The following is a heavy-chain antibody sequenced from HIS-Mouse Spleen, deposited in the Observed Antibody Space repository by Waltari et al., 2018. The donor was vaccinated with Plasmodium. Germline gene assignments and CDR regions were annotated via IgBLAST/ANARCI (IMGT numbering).Heavy chain of an antibody. J-gene: IGHJ4*02. CDR1: GCTFSSYA. D-gene: IGHD3-16*01. CDR3: AKAQGVINFDY. V-gene: IGHV3-30*18. Sequence: QVQLVESGGGVVQPGRSLRLSCAASGCTFSSYARHWVRQAPGKGREWVAVISYDGSNKYYADSVKGRFTISRDNSKNTLYLQMNSLRAEDTAVYYCAKAQGVINFDYWGQGTLVTVSS. CDR2: ISYDGSNK.